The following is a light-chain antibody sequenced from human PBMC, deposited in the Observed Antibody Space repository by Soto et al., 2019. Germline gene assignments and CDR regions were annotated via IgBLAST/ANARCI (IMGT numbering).Light chain of an antibody. CDR2: AEN. Sequence: QSVLTQSPSASGTPGQRVTISCSGSNSNIGNNYVYWYQQLPGTAPKLLIYAENRRPSGVSDRFSGSKSGTSASLAISGLRSEDEATYSCAAWDDSLGGSWLFGGGTKLTVL. CDR3: AAWDDSLGGSWL. CDR1: NSNIGNNY. V-gene: IGLV1-47*01. J-gene: IGLJ3*02.